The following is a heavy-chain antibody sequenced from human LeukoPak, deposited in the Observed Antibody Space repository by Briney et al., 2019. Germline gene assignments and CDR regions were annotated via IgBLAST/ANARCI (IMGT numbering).Heavy chain of an antibody. J-gene: IGHJ4*02. CDR2: IYYSGST. Sequence: PSETLSLTCTVSGGSISNNYWSWIRQPPGKGLEWIAYIYYSGSTNYNPSLKSRVTISVDTSKNQFSLKLSSVTAADTAVYYCARLSSRGPIRGGRYYFDYWGQGTLVTVSS. D-gene: IGHD3-10*01. CDR3: ARLSSRGPIRGGRYYFDY. V-gene: IGHV4-59*08. CDR1: GGSISNNY.